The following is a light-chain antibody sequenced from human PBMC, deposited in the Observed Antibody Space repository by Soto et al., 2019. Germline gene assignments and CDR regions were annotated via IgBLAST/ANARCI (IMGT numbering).Light chain of an antibody. Sequence: DIQMTQSPSSVSASIGDTVTITCRASQDISILLAWYQQKPGRAPKLLIYGASTLESWVPSRFSGRGSGTDFTLTISSLQPEDFATYFCQQADSFPLTFGGGTKLEIK. V-gene: IGKV1D-12*01. CDR1: QDISIL. J-gene: IGKJ4*01. CDR3: QQADSFPLT. CDR2: GAS.